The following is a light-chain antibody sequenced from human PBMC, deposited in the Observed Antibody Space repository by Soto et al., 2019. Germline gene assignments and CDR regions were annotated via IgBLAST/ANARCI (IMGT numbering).Light chain of an antibody. CDR1: QTISKW. Sequence: DIQMTQSPSTLSAAVGDRFAITLLASQTISKWLAWYQQKPGQAPKLLIYDASTLESGVPSRFSGSGSGTDFSLTISSLQPVDFATYYCQQYTGYSQWTFGPGTKVDIK. J-gene: IGKJ1*01. CDR3: QQYTGYSQWT. V-gene: IGKV1-5*01. CDR2: DAS.